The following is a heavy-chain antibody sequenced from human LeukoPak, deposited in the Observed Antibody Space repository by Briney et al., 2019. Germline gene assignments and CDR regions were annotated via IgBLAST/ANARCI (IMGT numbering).Heavy chain of an antibody. Sequence: KASETLSLTCAVSGGSISSSYWWSWVRQPPGKGLEWIGEIYHSGSTNYKPSLKSRVTISVDKSKNQFSLKLSSVTAADTAVYYCARKIPLRYFDWFQGNWFDPWGQGTLVTVSS. CDR2: IYHSGST. CDR3: ARKIPLRYFDWFQGNWFDP. CDR1: GGSISSSYW. J-gene: IGHJ5*02. D-gene: IGHD3-9*01. V-gene: IGHV4-4*02.